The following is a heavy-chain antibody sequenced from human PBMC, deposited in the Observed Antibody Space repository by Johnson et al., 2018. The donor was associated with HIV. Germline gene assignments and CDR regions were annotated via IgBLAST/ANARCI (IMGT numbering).Heavy chain of an antibody. D-gene: IGHD6-19*01. CDR3: ARGWLGLDAFDI. CDR1: GFAFSNYG. CDR2: INWNGGST. J-gene: IGHJ3*02. Sequence: VQLVESGGGVVQPGRSLRLSCAASGFAFSNYGMTWVRQAPGKGLEWVSGINWNGGSTAYADSVKGRFTISRDNAKNSLYLQMNSLGVEDTALYYCARGWLGLDAFDIWGQGTMVTVSS. V-gene: IGHV3-20*04.